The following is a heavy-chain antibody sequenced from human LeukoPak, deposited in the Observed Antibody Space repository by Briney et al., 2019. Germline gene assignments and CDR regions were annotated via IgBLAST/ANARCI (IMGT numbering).Heavy chain of an antibody. V-gene: IGHV1-69*05. Sequence: GASVKVSCKASGGTFSSYAISWVRQAPGQGLEWMGGIIPIFGTANYAQKFQGRVTITTGESTSTAYMELSSLRSEDTAVYYCARGGLRFLEWSPFDPWGQGTLVTVSS. J-gene: IGHJ5*02. CDR1: GGTFSSYA. CDR3: ARGGLRFLEWSPFDP. D-gene: IGHD3-3*01. CDR2: IIPIFGTA.